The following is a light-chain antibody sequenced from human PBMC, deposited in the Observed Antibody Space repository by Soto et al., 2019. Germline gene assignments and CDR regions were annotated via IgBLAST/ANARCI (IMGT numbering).Light chain of an antibody. CDR1: SSDVGGYNY. Sequence: QSALTQPPSASGSPGQSVTISCTGTSSDVGGYNYVSWYQQYPGKAPKLMIYEVSKRPSGVPDRFSGSKSGKTASLTVSGLQPDDEADYYCTSYAGSNIWVFGGGTKRTVL. CDR3: TSYAGSNIWV. V-gene: IGLV2-8*01. CDR2: EVS. J-gene: IGLJ3*02.